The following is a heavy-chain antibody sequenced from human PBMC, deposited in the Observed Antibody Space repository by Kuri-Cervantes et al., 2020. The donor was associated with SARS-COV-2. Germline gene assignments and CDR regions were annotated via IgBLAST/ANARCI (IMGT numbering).Heavy chain of an antibody. CDR1: GGSISSSSYY. Sequence: SETLSLTCTVSGGSISSSSYYWGWIRQPPGKGLEWIGSIYYSGSTYYNPSLKSRVTISVDTSKNQFSLKLSSVTAADTAVYYCARYVLRFLEWLTYFDYWGQGTLVTVSS. CDR3: ARYVLRFLEWLTYFDY. CDR2: IYYSGST. V-gene: IGHV4-39*01. J-gene: IGHJ4*02. D-gene: IGHD3-3*01.